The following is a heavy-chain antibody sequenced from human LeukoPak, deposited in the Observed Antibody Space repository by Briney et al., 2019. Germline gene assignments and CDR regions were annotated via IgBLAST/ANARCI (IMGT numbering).Heavy chain of an antibody. V-gene: IGHV1-24*01. CDR2: FDPEDGET. Sequence: GASVKVSCKVSGYTLTELSMHWVRQAPGKGLEWMGGFDPEDGETIYAQKFQGRVTMTRDTSTSTAYMELSSLRSEDTAVYYCARDSPTSYYYYYMDVWGKGTTVTVSS. J-gene: IGHJ6*03. CDR3: ARDSPTSYYYYYMDV. CDR1: GYTLTELS.